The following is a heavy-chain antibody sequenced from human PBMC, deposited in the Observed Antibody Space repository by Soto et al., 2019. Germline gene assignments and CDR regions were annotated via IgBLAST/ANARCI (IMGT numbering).Heavy chain of an antibody. D-gene: IGHD3-16*02. Sequence: ASVKVSCKASGYSFTSNAITWVRQAPGQGLEWMGWISTYSGDPNYAQKFQGRVTMTTDTSTNTAYMELRSLRSDDTAVYYCASVWASYHDPSGGAGFDTWGQGTLVTVSS. CDR3: ASVWASYHDPSGGAGFDT. CDR2: ISTYSGDP. CDR1: GYSFTSNA. J-gene: IGHJ5*02. V-gene: IGHV1-18*04.